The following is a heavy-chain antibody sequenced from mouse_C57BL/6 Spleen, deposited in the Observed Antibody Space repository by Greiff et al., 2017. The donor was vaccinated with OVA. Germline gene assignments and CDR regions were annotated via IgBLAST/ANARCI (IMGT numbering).Heavy chain of an antibody. CDR2: IHPNSGST. V-gene: IGHV1-64*01. D-gene: IGHD1-1*01. CDR3: ARRGDNYGSSYWYFDV. Sequence: QVHVKQPGAELVKPGASVKLSCKASGYTFTSYWMHWVKQRPGQGLEWIGMIHPNSGSTNYNEKFKSKATLTVDKSSSTAYMQLSSLTSEDSAVYYCARRGDNYGSSYWYFDVWGTGTTVTVSS. CDR1: GYTFTSYW. J-gene: IGHJ1*03.